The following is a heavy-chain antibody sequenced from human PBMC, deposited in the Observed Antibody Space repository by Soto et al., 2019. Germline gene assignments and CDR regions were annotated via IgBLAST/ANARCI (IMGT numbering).Heavy chain of an antibody. CDR1: GWSFGGYY. CDR2: INHSGST. V-gene: IGHV4-34*01. Sequence: PSETRSLTYSVYGWSFGGYYLSWLRQPPGKGLEWIGEINHSGSTNYNPSLKSRVTISVDTSKNQFSLKLSSVTAADTAVYYCARGSYDFWSGYPYWGQGTLVTVSS. CDR3: ARGSYDFWSGYPY. J-gene: IGHJ4*02. D-gene: IGHD3-3*01.